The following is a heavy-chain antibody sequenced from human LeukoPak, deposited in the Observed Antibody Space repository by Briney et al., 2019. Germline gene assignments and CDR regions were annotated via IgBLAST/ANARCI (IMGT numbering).Heavy chain of an antibody. CDR2: ISGSGSTI. V-gene: IGHV3-48*04. Sequence: PGGSLRLSCAASGFTFSSYSMNWVRQAPGKGLEWVSYISGSGSTIYYADSVKGRFTISRDSAKNSLFLQMNSLRAEDTAVYYCARDSDYVHDYWGQGTLVTVSS. CDR3: ARDSDYVHDY. J-gene: IGHJ4*02. CDR1: GFTFSSYS. D-gene: IGHD3-16*01.